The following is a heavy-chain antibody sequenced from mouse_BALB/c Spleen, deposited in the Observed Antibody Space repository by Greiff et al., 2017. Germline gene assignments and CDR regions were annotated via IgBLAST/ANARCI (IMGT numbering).Heavy chain of an antibody. CDR3: ARSDYRYPGFAY. CDR1: GYSFTGYY. CDR2: IFPGSGNT. D-gene: IGHD2-14*01. J-gene: IGHJ3*01. V-gene: IGHV1-66*01. Sequence: QVQLQQSGPELVKPGASVKISCKASGYSFTGYYIHWVKQRPGQGLEWIGWIFPGSGNTKYNEKFKGKATLTADTSSSTAYMQLSSLTSEDSAVYFCARSDYRYPGFAYWGQGTLVTVSA.